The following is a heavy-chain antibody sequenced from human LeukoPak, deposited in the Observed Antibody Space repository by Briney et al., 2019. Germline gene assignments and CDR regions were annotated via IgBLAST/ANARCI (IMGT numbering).Heavy chain of an antibody. V-gene: IGHV3-7*01. Sequence: GWSLTLSCAASGFSFSRYWMTWVRQSPGKGLEWVANINQDGSEKYYGDSVTGRFTISRDNAENSLFLQMNSLRADDTGVYHCARAREAPANVFPDHWGQGVVVTVSS. D-gene: IGHD2-15*01. CDR2: INQDGSEK. CDR3: ARAREAPANVFPDH. J-gene: IGHJ4*02. CDR1: GFSFSRYW.